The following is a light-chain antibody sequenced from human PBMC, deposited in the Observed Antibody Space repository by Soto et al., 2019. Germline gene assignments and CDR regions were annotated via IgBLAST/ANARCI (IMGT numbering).Light chain of an antibody. CDR3: CSYAGSSTHVV. Sequence: QAVLTQPASVSGSPGQSITISCTGTSSDVGSYNLVSWYQQHPGKAPKRMIYEGSKRPSGVSNRFSGSQSGNTASLTISGIQAEDEADYYCCSYAGSSTHVVFGGRTKLTVL. V-gene: IGLV2-23*01. CDR2: EGS. CDR1: SSDVGSYNL. J-gene: IGLJ2*01.